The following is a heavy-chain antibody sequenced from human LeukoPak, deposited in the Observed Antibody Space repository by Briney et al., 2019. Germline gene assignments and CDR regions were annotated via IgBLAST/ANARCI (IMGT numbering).Heavy chain of an antibody. Sequence: GGSLRLSCAASGFTFSIYSMNWVRQAPGKGLEWVSSISSSSSYIYYADSVKGRFTISRDNAKNSLYLQMNSLRAEDTAVYYCASRTGGWGPTWDVWGQGTTVTVSS. J-gene: IGHJ6*02. D-gene: IGHD6-19*01. V-gene: IGHV3-21*01. CDR2: ISSSSSYI. CDR1: GFTFSIYS. CDR3: ASRTGGWGPTWDV.